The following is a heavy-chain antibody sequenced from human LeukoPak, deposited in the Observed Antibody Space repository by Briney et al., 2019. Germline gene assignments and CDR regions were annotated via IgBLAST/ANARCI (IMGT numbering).Heavy chain of an antibody. Sequence: ASVKVSCKASGYTFTGYYLHWVRQVPGQGLEWMGWINPNGGGREYAQKFQGRVNMTRDTAISTAYMELSSLTFDDTAIYYCARVGYFYGSGSQTGGYLDYWGQGTLVTVSS. CDR2: INPNGGGR. J-gene: IGHJ4*02. V-gene: IGHV1-2*02. CDR1: GYTFTGYY. CDR3: ARVGYFYGSGSQTGGYLDY. D-gene: IGHD3-10*01.